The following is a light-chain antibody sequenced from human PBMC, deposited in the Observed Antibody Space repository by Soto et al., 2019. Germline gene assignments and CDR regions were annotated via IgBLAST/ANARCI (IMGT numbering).Light chain of an antibody. Sequence: EIVMTQSPATLSVSPGGRATLSCRASQSISDTLAWYQQKPGQAPRLPIYGASTRAPGFPARFSGSGSGTDFTLTISSLQSEDFAVYYCQQYNNWPWTFGQGTKV. J-gene: IGKJ1*01. CDR3: QQYNNWPWT. CDR1: QSISDT. V-gene: IGKV3-15*01. CDR2: GAS.